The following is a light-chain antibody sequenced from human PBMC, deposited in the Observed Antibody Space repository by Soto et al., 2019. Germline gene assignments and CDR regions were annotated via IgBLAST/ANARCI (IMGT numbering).Light chain of an antibody. CDR1: QDIRND. CDR3: LQDYIYPYT. J-gene: IGKJ2*01. V-gene: IGKV1-6*01. CDR2: GTS. Sequence: AIQMTQSPSSLSVSVGDRVTITCRASQDIRNDLGWYQQKPGKAPKLLICGTSNLQSGVPSRFSGRGSGTEFTLTISSLQPEDFAIYYCLQDYIYPYTFGQGTKVDIK.